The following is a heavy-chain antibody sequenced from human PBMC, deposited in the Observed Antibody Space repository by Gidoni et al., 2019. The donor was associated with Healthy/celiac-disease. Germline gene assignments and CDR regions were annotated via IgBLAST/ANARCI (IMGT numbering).Heavy chain of an antibody. J-gene: IGHJ4*02. D-gene: IGHD3-16*02. Sequence: EVQLLESGGGLVQPGGSLRLSCDASGFTCSGYAMSWVRQAPGKGLEWVSAISGSGGSTYYADSVKGRFTISRDNSKNTLYLQMNSLRAEDTAVYYCAKGGVHTFGGVIANFDYWGQGTLVTVSS. CDR2: ISGSGGST. V-gene: IGHV3-23*01. CDR1: GFTCSGYA. CDR3: AKGGVHTFGGVIANFDY.